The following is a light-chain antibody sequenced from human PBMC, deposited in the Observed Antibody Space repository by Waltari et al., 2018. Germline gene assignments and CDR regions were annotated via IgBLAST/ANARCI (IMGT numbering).Light chain of an antibody. V-gene: IGLV1-44*01. CDR2: NND. Sequence: QSVLTQPPSASGTPGKRVTISVSGRYSTIGHNSVNWHQQVPGTAPKLLSYNNDRRPAGVPDRFSGSKSGTSASLAISGLQSEDEADYYCAAWDDSLNGVFGGGTKLTVL. CDR3: AAWDDSLNGV. CDR1: YSTIGHNS. J-gene: IGLJ3*02.